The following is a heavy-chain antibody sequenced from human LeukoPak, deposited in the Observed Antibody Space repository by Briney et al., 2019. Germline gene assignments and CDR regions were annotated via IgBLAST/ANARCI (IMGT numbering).Heavy chain of an antibody. CDR3: ARALSGDWYFDL. D-gene: IGHD7-27*01. V-gene: IGHV3-23*01. CDR2: ISGRGEHT. J-gene: IGHJ2*01. CDR1: GFTFSIYA. Sequence: GESLKISCAASGFTFSIYAMNWVRQAPGKGLEWVSVISGRGEHTYYADSVKGRFTISRDNSNNTLYLQMNSLRAEDAAVYYCARALSGDWYFDLWGRGTLVTVSS.